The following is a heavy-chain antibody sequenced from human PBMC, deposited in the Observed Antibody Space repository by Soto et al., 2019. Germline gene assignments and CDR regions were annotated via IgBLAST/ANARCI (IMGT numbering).Heavy chain of an antibody. D-gene: IGHD4-17*01. CDR3: ARRYGGTLDV. CDR1: GGSISSYY. J-gene: IGHJ6*02. Sequence: SETLSLTCTFSGGSISSYYWGLIRQPPGKGLEWIGYIYYSGSTNYNPSLKSRVTISVDTSKNQFSLKLSSVTAADTAVYYCARRYGGTLDVWGQGTTVTVSS. V-gene: IGHV4-59*08. CDR2: IYYSGST.